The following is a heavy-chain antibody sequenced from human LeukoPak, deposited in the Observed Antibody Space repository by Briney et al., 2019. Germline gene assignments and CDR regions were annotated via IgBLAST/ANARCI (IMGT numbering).Heavy chain of an antibody. Sequence: ASVKVSCKASGYTFIGYYMHWVRQAPGQGLEWMGWINPNSGGTKYAQKFQGRVTMTRDTSISTAYMELSRLRSEDTAVYYCARAFGGASRMGYWGQGTLVTVSS. CDR3: ARAFGGASRMGY. D-gene: IGHD3-16*01. CDR2: INPNSGGT. CDR1: GYTFIGYY. V-gene: IGHV1-2*02. J-gene: IGHJ4*02.